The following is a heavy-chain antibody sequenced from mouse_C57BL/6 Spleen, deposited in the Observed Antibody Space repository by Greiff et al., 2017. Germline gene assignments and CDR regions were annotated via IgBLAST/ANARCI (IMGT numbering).Heavy chain of an antibody. V-gene: IGHV5-17*01. J-gene: IGHJ4*01. Sequence: EVHLVESGGGLVKPGGSLKLSCAASGFTFSDYGMHWVRQAPEKGLEWVAYISSGSSTIYYAEKVKGRFTISRDNAKNTLFLQMTSLRSEASAMYYCARGDYCGSSLFGYWGQGTSVTVSS. CDR1: GFTFSDYG. CDR3: ARGDYCGSSLFGY. CDR2: ISSGSSTI. D-gene: IGHD1-1*01.